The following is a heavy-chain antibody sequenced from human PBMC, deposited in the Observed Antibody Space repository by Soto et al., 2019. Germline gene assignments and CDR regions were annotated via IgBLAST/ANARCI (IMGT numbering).Heavy chain of an antibody. CDR2: ISGSGDAT. CDR1: GFTFNIYA. J-gene: IGHJ4*01. D-gene: IGHD3-10*01. V-gene: IGHV3-23*01. Sequence: GGSLRLSCAASGFTFNIYAMSWARQGPGKGLEWVSEISGSGDATFCADSVRGRFTISRDNSMNALYLQMNSLRAEDTALYYCAARMWFGQLLPWGQGTLVTVSS. CDR3: AARMWFGQLLP.